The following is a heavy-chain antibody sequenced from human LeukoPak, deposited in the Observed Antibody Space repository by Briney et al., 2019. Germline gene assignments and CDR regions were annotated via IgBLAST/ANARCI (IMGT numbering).Heavy chain of an antibody. D-gene: IGHD3-9*01. V-gene: IGHV3-21*01. CDR1: GFTFSSYS. J-gene: IGHJ4*02. CDR2: ISSSSYI. Sequence: GGSLRLSCAASGFTFSSYSMNWVRQAPGKGLEWVSSISSSSYIYYADSVKGRFTISRDNAKNSLDLQMNSLRAEDTAVYYCARENILTGYYSYWGQGTLVTVSS. CDR3: ARENILTGYYSY.